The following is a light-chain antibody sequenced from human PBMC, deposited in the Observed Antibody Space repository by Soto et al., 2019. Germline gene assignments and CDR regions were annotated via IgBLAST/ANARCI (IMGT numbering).Light chain of an antibody. V-gene: IGKV1-9*01. CDR1: QGISTF. CDR2: DAS. CDR3: QQRSNWPPT. J-gene: IGKJ5*01. Sequence: DVQLTQSPSFMSASVGDRVSITCRASQGISTFLAWYQQHPGTAPKRLIYDASNLQSGVPSRFSGSGSGTEFSLTISSLQPDDFAVYYCQQRSNWPPTFGQGTRLEIK.